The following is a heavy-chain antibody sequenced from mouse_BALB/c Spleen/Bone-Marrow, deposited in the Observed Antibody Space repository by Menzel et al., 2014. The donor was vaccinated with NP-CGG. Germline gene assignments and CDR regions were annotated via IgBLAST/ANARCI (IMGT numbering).Heavy chain of an antibody. Sequence: QVQLQQSGPELVKPGASVKMSCKASGYTFTDYVIRWVKQRTGQGLEWIGEIYPGSGSTYYNEKFKGKATLTADKSSNTAYMELSSLTSEDSAVYFCARGGYDYHFDYWGQGTTLTVSS. J-gene: IGHJ2*01. CDR3: ARGGYDYHFDY. D-gene: IGHD1-2*01. V-gene: IGHV1-81*01. CDR1: GYTFTDYV. CDR2: IYPGSGST.